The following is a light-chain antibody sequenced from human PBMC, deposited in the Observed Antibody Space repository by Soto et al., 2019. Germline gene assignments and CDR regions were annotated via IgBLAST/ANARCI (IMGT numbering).Light chain of an antibody. CDR1: QSVSSN. CDR3: QQYNNWPPT. V-gene: IGKV3-15*01. J-gene: IGKJ5*01. Sequence: ERVMTQSPATLSVSPGERATLSCRASQSVSSNLAWYQQKPGQAPRLLIYGASTRATGIPARFSGSGSGTEFTLTISSLQSEDFAVYYCQQYNNWPPTFGQGTRLE. CDR2: GAS.